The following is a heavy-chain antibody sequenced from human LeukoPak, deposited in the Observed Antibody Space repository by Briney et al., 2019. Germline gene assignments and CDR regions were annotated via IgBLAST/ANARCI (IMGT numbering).Heavy chain of an antibody. Sequence: ASVKVSCKASGYTFMSHDINWVRQATRQGLEWMGWMNPKSGNTGYAQKFQGRITMTRDTSMGTAYMELRSLRSEDTGVYYCARATGPRSFPLLTWLDPWGQGNLVSVSS. V-gene: IGHV1-8*01. CDR2: MNPKSGNT. CDR1: GYTFMSHD. J-gene: IGHJ5*02. D-gene: IGHD1-26*01. CDR3: ARATGPRSFPLLTWLDP.